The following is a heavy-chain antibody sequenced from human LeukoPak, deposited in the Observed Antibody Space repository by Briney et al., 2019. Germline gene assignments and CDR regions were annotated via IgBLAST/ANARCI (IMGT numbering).Heavy chain of an antibody. D-gene: IGHD5-18*01. J-gene: IGHJ4*02. CDR2: IYPGDSHT. CDR3: ARHDQDVDTAMVSLDY. Sequence: GESLKISCKGSGYSFTTYWIGWVRQMPGKGLEWMGVIYPGDSHTRYSPSFQGQVTISADKSISTAFLQWSSLRASDTAMYYCARHDQDVDTAMVSLDYWGQGTPVTVSS. V-gene: IGHV5-51*01. CDR1: GYSFTTYW.